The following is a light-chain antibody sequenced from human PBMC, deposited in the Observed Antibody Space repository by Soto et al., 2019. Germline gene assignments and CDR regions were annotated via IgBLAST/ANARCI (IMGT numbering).Light chain of an antibody. CDR3: QSYDTSLSASYV. Sequence: QTVLTQPPSVSGAPGQRVTISCTWSSSNIGAGYEVHWYQHLPGKAPKLLIYGNTNRPSGVPDRFSGSKSGNSASLAITGLQAEDEADYYCQSYDTSLSASYVFGGGTKVTVL. CDR1: SSNIGAGYE. CDR2: GNT. V-gene: IGLV1-40*01. J-gene: IGLJ1*01.